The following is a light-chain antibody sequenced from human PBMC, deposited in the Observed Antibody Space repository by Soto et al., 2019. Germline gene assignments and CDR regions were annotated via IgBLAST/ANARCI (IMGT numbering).Light chain of an antibody. Sequence: EIVLTQSPATLSLSPGERATLSCRASQSVSSYLAWYQQKPGQAPRLLIYDASNRATGIPARFSGSGSGTDFTLTISSLEPEDFAVYYCQQRSNWPSVTVGPETKVDIK. V-gene: IGKV3-11*01. CDR2: DAS. J-gene: IGKJ3*01. CDR3: QQRSNWPSVT. CDR1: QSVSSY.